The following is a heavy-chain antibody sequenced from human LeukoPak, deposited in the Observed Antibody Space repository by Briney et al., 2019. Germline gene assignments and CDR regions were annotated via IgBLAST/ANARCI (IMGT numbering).Heavy chain of an antibody. J-gene: IGHJ4*02. CDR1: GFTFSSYW. V-gene: IGHV3-7*03. D-gene: IGHD3-10*01. Sequence: GGSLRLSCAASGFTFSSYWMSWVRQAPGKGLEWVANIKQDGSEKYYVDSVKGRFTISRDNSKNTLYLQMNSLRAEDTAVYYCAYMRGLYYGIDYWGQGTLVTVSS. CDR3: AYMRGLYYGIDY. CDR2: IKQDGSEK.